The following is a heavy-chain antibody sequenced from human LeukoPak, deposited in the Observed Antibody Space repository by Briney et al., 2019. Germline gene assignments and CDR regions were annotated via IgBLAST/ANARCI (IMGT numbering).Heavy chain of an antibody. V-gene: IGHV3-74*01. CDR3: AVSNGGYGP. CDR1: AFNFTAYW. J-gene: IGHJ5*02. CDR2: INSDGTTT. Sequence: QAGGSLRLSCASSAFNFTAYWMHWVRQDPRQGLLWVARINSDGTTTNYADSVKGRFTISRDNAKNTLLLQMNSLRAEDTAVYFCAVSNGGYGPWGQGALVTVSS. D-gene: IGHD5-12*01.